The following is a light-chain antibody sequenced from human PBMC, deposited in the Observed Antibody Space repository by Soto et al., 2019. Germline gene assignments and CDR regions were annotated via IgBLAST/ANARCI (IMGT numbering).Light chain of an antibody. CDR2: LGS. CDR3: MQALQXPWT. V-gene: IGKV2-28*01. CDR1: QSLLNSNGNNY. J-gene: IGKJ1*01. Sequence: DMVMTQSPLSLPVTPGEPASISCRSSQSLLNSNGNNYLDWYLLKPGQSPQLLIYLGSNRASGVPDRFSGSGSGTDFTLKISRVXXEDVGVYYCMQALQXPWTFGQGTKVEIK.